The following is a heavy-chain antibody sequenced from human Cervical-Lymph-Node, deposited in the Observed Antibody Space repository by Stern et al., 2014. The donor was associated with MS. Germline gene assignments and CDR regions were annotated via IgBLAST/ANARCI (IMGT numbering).Heavy chain of an antibody. CDR1: GYTFTDYY. J-gene: IGHJ4*02. V-gene: IGHV1-2*02. CDR2: INPNGGVT. D-gene: IGHD3-22*01. CDR3: AREADRSGYFDY. Sequence: QVQLVQSGAEVKKPGASVKVSCKTSGYTFTDYYMHWVRQAPGPGLEWMGWINPNGGVTNYAQKFQGRVTITRDTFISTAYMELSRLRSDDTAVYYCAREADRSGYFDYWGQGTLVTVSS.